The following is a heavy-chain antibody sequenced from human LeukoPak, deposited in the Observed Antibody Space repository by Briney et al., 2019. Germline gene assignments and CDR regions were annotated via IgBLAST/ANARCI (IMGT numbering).Heavy chain of an antibody. Sequence: GGSLRLSCAASGFTFDDYAMHWVRQTPGKGLEWVSLISGDGGNTYYGDSVKGRFTISRDNSKNSLHLRMNSLRTEDTALYYCAKGSSSDWKSIDYWGQGTLVTVSS. CDR2: ISGDGGNT. V-gene: IGHV3-43*02. CDR1: GFTFDDYA. J-gene: IGHJ4*02. D-gene: IGHD6-19*01. CDR3: AKGSSSDWKSIDY.